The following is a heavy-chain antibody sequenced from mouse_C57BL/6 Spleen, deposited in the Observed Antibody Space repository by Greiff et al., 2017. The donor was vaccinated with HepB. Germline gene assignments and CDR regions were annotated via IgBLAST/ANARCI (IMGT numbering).Heavy chain of an antibody. CDR1: GFSFNTYA. CDR2: IRSKSNNYAT. Sequence: EVQLVESGGGLVQPKGSLKLSCAASGFSFNTYAMNWVRQAPGKGLEWVARIRSKSNNYATYYADSVKDRFTNSRDDSESMLYLQMNNLKTEDAAMYYCVRQGGAYWGQGTLVTVSA. CDR3: VRQGGAY. V-gene: IGHV10-1*01. J-gene: IGHJ3*01.